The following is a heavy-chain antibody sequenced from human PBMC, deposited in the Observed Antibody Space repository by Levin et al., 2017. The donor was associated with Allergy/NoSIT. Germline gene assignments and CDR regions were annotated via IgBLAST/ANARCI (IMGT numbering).Heavy chain of an antibody. Sequence: RASVKVSCKASGGTFSSYAISWLRQAPGQGLEWMGGIIPIFDSANYAQKFQGRVTITADESTTTAYMELSSLRSEDTAVYYCARDRDYYDSSGVRDAFDIWGQGTVVTVSS. CDR3: ARDRDYYDSSGVRDAFDI. J-gene: IGHJ3*02. CDR1: GGTFSSYA. V-gene: IGHV1-69*13. CDR2: IIPIFDSA. D-gene: IGHD3-22*01.